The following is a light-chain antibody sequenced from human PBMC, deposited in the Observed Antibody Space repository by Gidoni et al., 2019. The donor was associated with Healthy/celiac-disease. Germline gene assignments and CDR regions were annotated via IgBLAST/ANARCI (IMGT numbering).Light chain of an antibody. CDR1: QSVSSSY. V-gene: IGKV3-20*01. CDR2: GAS. CDR3: QQYGSSPGT. Sequence: EIVLTQSPGTLSLSPGERATLSCRARQSVSSSYLAWYQQKPGQAPRRLIYGASSRATGIPDRFSGSGSGTDFTLTISRLEPEDFAVYYCQQYGSSPGTFGQGTKVEIK. J-gene: IGKJ1*01.